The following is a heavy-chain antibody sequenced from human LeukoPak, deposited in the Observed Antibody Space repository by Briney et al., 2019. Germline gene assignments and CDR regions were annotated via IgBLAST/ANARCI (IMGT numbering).Heavy chain of an antibody. D-gene: IGHD6-13*01. CDR3: ARAAAAAGTNYYYYGMDV. CDR1: GFTFTTYS. V-gene: IGHV3-21*01. Sequence: PGGSLRLSCAASGFTFTTYSMNWVRQAPGKGLEWVSSISSSSSYIYYADSVKGRFTISRDNAKNSLYLQMNSLRAEDTAMYYCARAAAAAGTNYYYYGMDVWGQGTTVTVSS. J-gene: IGHJ6*02. CDR2: ISSSSSYI.